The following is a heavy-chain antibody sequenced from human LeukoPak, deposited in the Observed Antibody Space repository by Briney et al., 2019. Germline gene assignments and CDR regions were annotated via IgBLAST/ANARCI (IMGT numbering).Heavy chain of an antibody. D-gene: IGHD6-6*01. CDR3: ARIQYSSSSHPFDY. CDR2: ISSSSSYI. CDR1: GFTFSSYS. J-gene: IGHJ4*02. V-gene: IGHV3-21*01. Sequence: GGSLRLSCAASGFTFSSYSMNWVRQAPGKGLEWVSSISSSSSYIYYADSVKGRFTISRDDAKNSLYLQMNSLRAEDTAVYYCARIQYSSSSHPFDYWGQGTLVTVSS.